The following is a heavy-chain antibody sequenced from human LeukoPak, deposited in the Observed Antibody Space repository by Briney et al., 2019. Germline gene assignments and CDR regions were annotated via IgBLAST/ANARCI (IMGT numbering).Heavy chain of an antibody. Sequence: SETLSLTCTVAGYSISSGYYWGWIRQPPGKGLEWIGSIHHSGSTYYNPSLKSRVTISVDTSKNQFSLKLNSATAADTAVYYCARSIYCTNCICSTHYFDSWGQGTLVTVSS. CDR1: GYSISSGYY. V-gene: IGHV4-38-2*02. CDR3: ARSIYCTNCICSTHYFDS. D-gene: IGHD2-8*01. CDR2: IHHSGST. J-gene: IGHJ4*02.